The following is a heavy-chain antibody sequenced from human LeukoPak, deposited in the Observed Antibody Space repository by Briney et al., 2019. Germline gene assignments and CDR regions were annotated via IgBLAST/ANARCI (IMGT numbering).Heavy chain of an antibody. CDR3: ARDSRDGYRRNDAFDI. J-gene: IGHJ3*02. D-gene: IGHD5-24*01. CDR1: GGTFSRYA. Sequence: ASVKVSCKASGGTFSRYAISWVRQAPGQGLEWMGRIIPIFGIANYAQKFQGRVTITADKSTSTAYMELSSLRSEDTAVYYCARDSRDGYRRNDAFDIWGQGTMVTVSS. V-gene: IGHV1-69*04. CDR2: IIPIFGIA.